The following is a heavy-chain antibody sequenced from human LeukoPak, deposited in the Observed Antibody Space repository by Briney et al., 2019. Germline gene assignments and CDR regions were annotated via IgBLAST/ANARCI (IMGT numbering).Heavy chain of an antibody. CDR3: AKDIDMVRGVICDY. Sequence: GGSLRLSCAASGFTFSSYAMSWVRQAPGKGLEWVSAISGSGGSTYYADSVKGRFTISRDNSKNTLYLQMNSLRAEDTAVYYCAKDIDMVRGVICDYWGQGTLVTVSS. D-gene: IGHD3-10*01. J-gene: IGHJ4*02. V-gene: IGHV3-23*01. CDR2: ISGSGGST. CDR1: GFTFSSYA.